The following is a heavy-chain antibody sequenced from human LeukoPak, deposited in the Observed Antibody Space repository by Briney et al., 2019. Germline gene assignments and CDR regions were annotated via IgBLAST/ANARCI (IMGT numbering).Heavy chain of an antibody. CDR3: ARAGPNYYYGSGGFDY. CDR1: GFTFSSYE. Sequence: GWSLRLSCAASGFTFSSYEMNWVRQAPGKGLEWVSYISSSGSTIYYADSVKGRFTISRDNAKNSLYLQMNSLRAEDTAVYYCARAGPNYYYGSGGFDYWGQGTLVTVSS. CDR2: ISSSGSTI. V-gene: IGHV3-48*03. J-gene: IGHJ4*02. D-gene: IGHD3-10*01.